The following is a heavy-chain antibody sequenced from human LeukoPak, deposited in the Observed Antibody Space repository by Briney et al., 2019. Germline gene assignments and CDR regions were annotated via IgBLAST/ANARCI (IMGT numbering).Heavy chain of an antibody. D-gene: IGHD5-24*01. J-gene: IGHJ4*02. V-gene: IGHV4-39*01. CDR3: ARTIWLPYYFDY. Sequence: PSETLSLTCTVSGGSISSYYWGWIRQPPGKGLEWIGSIYYSGSTYYNPSLKSRVTISVDTSKNQFSLKLSSVTAADTAVYYCARTIWLPYYFDYWGQGTLVTVSS. CDR1: GGSISSYY. CDR2: IYYSGST.